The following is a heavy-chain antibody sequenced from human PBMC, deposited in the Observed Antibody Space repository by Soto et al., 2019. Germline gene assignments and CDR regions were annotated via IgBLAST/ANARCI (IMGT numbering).Heavy chain of an antibody. D-gene: IGHD3-22*01. CDR3: AKVGLYYYDSSGYSPP. V-gene: IGHV3-23*01. Sequence: GGSLRLSCAVSGFTFTNYGINWVRQAPGKGLEWVSAISGSGGSTYYADSVKGRFTISRDNSKNTLYLQMNSLRAEDTAVYYCAKVGLYYYDSSGYSPPWGQGTLVTVSS. CDR1: GFTFTNYG. J-gene: IGHJ5*02. CDR2: ISGSGGST.